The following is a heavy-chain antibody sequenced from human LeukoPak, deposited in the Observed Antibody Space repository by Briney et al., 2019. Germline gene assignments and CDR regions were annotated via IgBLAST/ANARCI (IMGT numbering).Heavy chain of an antibody. CDR3: ARDLELERNRSNYFES. V-gene: IGHV4-4*08. CDR1: GSSISPFY. J-gene: IGHJ4*02. Sequence: KSSETLTLTCTVSGSSISPFYWNWIRQPPGKGLEWIGFISSSGSTKYNPSLKGRVTISLDTSKNQFSLKLMSVTAADTALYFCARDLELERNRSNYFESWGQGTLVTVSP. CDR2: ISSSGST. D-gene: IGHD1-1*01.